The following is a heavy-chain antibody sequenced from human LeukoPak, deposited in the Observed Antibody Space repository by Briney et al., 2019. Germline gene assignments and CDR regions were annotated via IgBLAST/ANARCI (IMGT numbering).Heavy chain of an antibody. CDR1: GYTFTSYG. CDR2: ISAYNGNT. J-gene: IGHJ6*02. D-gene: IGHD6-13*01. V-gene: IGHV1-18*01. CDR3: ARSLLSIAAAGTGLVYGMDV. Sequence: ASVKVSCKASGYTFTSYGISWVRQAPGQGLEWMGWISAYNGNTNYAQKLQGRVTMTTDTSTSTAYMELRSLRSDDTAVYYCARSLLSIAAAGTGLVYGMDVWGQGTTVTVSS.